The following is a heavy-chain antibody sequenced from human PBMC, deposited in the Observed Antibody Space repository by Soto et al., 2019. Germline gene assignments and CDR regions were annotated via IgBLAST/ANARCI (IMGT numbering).Heavy chain of an antibody. D-gene: IGHD5-12*01. J-gene: IGHJ4*02. CDR3: AREGDQSGYDYGLDF. V-gene: IGHV1-58*01. CDR2: IVVGSGNT. CDR1: GFTFTNSA. Sequence: GASVKVSCKASGFTFTNSAVQWVRQARGQRLEWIGWIVVGSGNTNYARKFQGRVTITMDTSADTVYLEVNVVRPEDTAVYYCAREGDQSGYDYGLDFWGQGTLVTVSS.